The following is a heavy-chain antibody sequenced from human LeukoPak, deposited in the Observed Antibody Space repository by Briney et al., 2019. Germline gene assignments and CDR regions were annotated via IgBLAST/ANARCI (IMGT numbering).Heavy chain of an antibody. CDR3: ARDVTQWLVQNYYYYGMDV. J-gene: IGHJ6*02. D-gene: IGHD6-19*01. V-gene: IGHV1-69*13. CDR1: GGTFSSYA. Sequence: SVKVSCKASGGTFSSYAISWVRQAPGQGLEWMGGIIPIFGTANYAQKFQGRVTITADESTSTAYMELSSLRSEDTAVYYCARDVTQWLVQNYYYYGMDVWGQGTTVTVSS. CDR2: IIPIFGTA.